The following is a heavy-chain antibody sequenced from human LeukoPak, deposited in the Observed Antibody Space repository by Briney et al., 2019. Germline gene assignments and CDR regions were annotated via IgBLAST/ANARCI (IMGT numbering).Heavy chain of an antibody. Sequence: PSETPSLICTVSGGSISSYYWSWIRQPPGKGLEWIGYIYYSGSTNYNPSLKSRVTISVDTSKNQFSLKLSSVTAADTAVYYCARSDFWSGYRYYYYYYMDVWGKGTTVTVSS. CDR3: ARSDFWSGYRYYYYYYMDV. V-gene: IGHV4-59*01. CDR2: IYYSGST. J-gene: IGHJ6*03. D-gene: IGHD3-3*01. CDR1: GGSISSYY.